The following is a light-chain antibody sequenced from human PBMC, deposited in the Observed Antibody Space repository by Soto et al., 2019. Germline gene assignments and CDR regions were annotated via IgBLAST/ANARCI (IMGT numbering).Light chain of an antibody. CDR1: QVIGDT. CDR2: DTS. Sequence: EVVLTQSPATLSVSPGEGVTLSCRASQVIGDTLAWYQHKPGQTPRLLIYDTSTRATGVTARFSGSRSGPEFTLTIYCRQSEDFAIYYCQPCNNWPITSAGGTKVDSK. J-gene: IGKJ4*02. V-gene: IGKV3-15*01. CDR3: QPCNNWPIT.